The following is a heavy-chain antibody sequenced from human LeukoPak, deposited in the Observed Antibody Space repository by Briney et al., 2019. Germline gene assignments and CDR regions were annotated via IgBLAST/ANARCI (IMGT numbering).Heavy chain of an antibody. V-gene: IGHV3-33*01. J-gene: IGHJ4*02. CDR1: GFIFNSYG. CDR3: ARDRGHYNSGSILDY. D-gene: IGHD3-10*01. CDR2: TWYDGNKR. Sequence: GKSLRLSCAASGFIFNSYGMHWVCQAPGKGLEWVAVTWYDGNKRYHAESVKGRFTISRDNSKNTLYLQMNSLRVEDTAVYYCARDRGHYNSGSILDYWGQGTQVTVSS.